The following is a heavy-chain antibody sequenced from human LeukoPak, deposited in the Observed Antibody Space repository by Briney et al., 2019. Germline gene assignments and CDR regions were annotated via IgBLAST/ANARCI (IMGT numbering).Heavy chain of an antibody. CDR2: IKQYGSVK. J-gene: IGHJ4*02. CDR1: GFIFSGYW. D-gene: IGHD3-16*01. Sequence: GGSLRLSCAASGFIFSGYWMSWVRQPPGKGLEWVANIKQYGSVKNSVDSMKSRFTISRDNTKKSLYLEMSSVNAEDTAVYYCERGGGDFDLWGQGTLVTVSS. CDR3: ERGGGDFDL. V-gene: IGHV3-7*03.